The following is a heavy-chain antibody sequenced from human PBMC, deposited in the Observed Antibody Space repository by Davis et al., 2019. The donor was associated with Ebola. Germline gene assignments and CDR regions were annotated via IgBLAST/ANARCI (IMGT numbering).Heavy chain of an antibody. CDR2: INPSGGST. CDR3: ARDRGRLVSYWYFDL. J-gene: IGHJ2*01. Sequence: AASVKVSCKASGYTFTSYYMHWVRQAPGQGLEWMGIINPSGGSTSYAQKFQGRVTMTRDTSTSTVYMELSSLRSEDTAVYYCARDRGRLVSYWYFDLWGRGTLVTVSS. V-gene: IGHV1-46*01. CDR1: GYTFTSYY. D-gene: IGHD6-19*01.